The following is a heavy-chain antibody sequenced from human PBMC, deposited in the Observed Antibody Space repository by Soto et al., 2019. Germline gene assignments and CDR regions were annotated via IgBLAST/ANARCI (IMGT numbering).Heavy chain of an antibody. CDR3: ASVRVVEAATNFDS. Sequence: GASLRLSCAASGFTFSNYWMHWVRQAPGKGLVWVSRINSDGSSTNYADSVKGRFTISRDNAKNTLYLQMNSLRAEDTAVYYCASVRVVEAATNFDSWGQGTLVTVSS. CDR2: INSDGSST. V-gene: IGHV3-74*01. J-gene: IGHJ4*02. CDR1: GFTFSNYW. D-gene: IGHD2-15*01.